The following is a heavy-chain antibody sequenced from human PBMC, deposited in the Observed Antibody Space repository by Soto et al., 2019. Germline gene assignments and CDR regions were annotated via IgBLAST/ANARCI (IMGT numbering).Heavy chain of an antibody. CDR1: GFTFSSYG. J-gene: IGHJ4*02. CDR2: IWYDGSNK. V-gene: IGHV3-33*01. Sequence: GGSLRLSFAASGFTFSSYGMPWVRQAPGKGLEWVAVIWYDGSNKYYADSVKGRFTISRDNAKNTLYLQMNSLRAEDTAVYYCARGVAVAGTLDYWGQGTLVTVSS. CDR3: ARGVAVAGTLDY. D-gene: IGHD6-19*01.